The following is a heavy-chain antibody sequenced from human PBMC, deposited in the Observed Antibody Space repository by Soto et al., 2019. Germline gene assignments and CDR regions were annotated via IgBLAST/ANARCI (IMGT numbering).Heavy chain of an antibody. Sequence: SLRLSCAASGFTFSSYGMHWVRQAPGKGLEWVAVISCDGSNKYYADSVKGRFTISRDNSKNTLYLQMNSLRAEDTAVYYCAKDDSSSWYYFDYWGQGTLVTVSS. CDR3: AKDDSSSWYYFDY. CDR2: ISCDGSNK. V-gene: IGHV3-30*18. D-gene: IGHD6-13*01. CDR1: GFTFSSYG. J-gene: IGHJ4*02.